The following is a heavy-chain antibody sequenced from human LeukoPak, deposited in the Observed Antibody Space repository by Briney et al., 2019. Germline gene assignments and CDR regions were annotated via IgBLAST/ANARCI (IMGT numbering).Heavy chain of an antibody. CDR1: GYSISSGYY. V-gene: IGHV4-38-2*02. J-gene: IGHJ3*02. CDR2: IYHSGST. D-gene: IGHD1-1*01. CDR3: AREDWNDYFDAFDI. Sequence: PSETLSLTCTVSGYSISSGYYWGWIRQPPGKGLEWIGSIYHSGSTYYDPSLKSRVSISVDMSKNQFSLKLSSVTAADTAMYYCAREDWNDYFDAFDIWGQGSMVTVSS.